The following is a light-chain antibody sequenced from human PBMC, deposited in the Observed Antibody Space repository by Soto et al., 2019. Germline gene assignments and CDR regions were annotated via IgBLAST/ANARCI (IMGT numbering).Light chain of an antibody. V-gene: IGKV3-11*01. CDR3: QQRTNWPLT. CDR1: QSVSSP. J-gene: IGKJ4*01. Sequence: EIVLTQSPATLSLSPGERATLSCRASQSVSSPLAWYQHKPGQAPRLLISETSNRAAGVPARFSGSGSGTDFTLTISSLEPEDFAVYYCQQRTNWPLTFGRGTNVEVK. CDR2: ETS.